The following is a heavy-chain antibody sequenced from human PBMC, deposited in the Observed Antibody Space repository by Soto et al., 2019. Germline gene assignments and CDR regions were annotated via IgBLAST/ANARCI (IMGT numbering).Heavy chain of an antibody. D-gene: IGHD3-10*01. Sequence: GASVKVSCKASGDTYTSYYIHWVRQAPGQGLGWMGTFNPSGGGTNYAQKFQGWVTMTRDTSTSTAYMELSSLRSEDTAVYYCAADLWFGELRFDPWGQGTLVTAPQ. J-gene: IGHJ5*02. CDR3: AADLWFGELRFDP. V-gene: IGHV1-46*01. CDR1: GDTYTSYY. CDR2: FNPSGGGT.